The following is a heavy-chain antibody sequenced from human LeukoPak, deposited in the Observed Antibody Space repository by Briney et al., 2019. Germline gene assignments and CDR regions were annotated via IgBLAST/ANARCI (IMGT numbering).Heavy chain of an antibody. CDR1: GFTFSSYA. V-gene: IGHV3-64*01. CDR3: AREIGYCSSTSCYSNWFDP. J-gene: IGHJ5*02. CDR2: ISSNGGST. Sequence: GGSLRLSCAASGFTFSSYAMPWVRQAPGKGLEYVSAISSNGGSTYYANSVKGRFTISRDNSKNTLYLQMGSLRAEDMAVYYCAREIGYCSSTSCYSNWFDPWGQGTLVTVSS. D-gene: IGHD2-2*01.